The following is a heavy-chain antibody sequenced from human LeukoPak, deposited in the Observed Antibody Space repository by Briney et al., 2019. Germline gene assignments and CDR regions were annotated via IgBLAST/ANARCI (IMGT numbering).Heavy chain of an antibody. CDR1: GFTFRSYS. V-gene: IGHV3-21*01. J-gene: IGHJ4*02. D-gene: IGHD3-22*01. CDR3: ARDQIDYATSGIALVY. Sequence: GGSLRLSCAASGFTFRSYSMNWVRQAPGKGLEWVSSITSTSSYIYYADSMKGRFTISSDNSKHSLYLQMNSLRAEDTAVYYCARDQIDYATSGIALVYWGQGTLVTVSS. CDR2: ITSTSSYI.